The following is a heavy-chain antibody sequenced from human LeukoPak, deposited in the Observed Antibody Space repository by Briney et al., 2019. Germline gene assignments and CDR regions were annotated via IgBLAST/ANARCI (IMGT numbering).Heavy chain of an antibody. Sequence: SETLSLTCAVYGGSFSGYYWSWIRQPPGKWLEWIGEINHSGSTNYNPSLKSRVTISVDTSKNQFSLKLSSVTAADTAVYYCARGGYFDWLLTGGYYYMDVWGKGTTVTVSS. CDR2: INHSGST. CDR1: GGSFSGYY. CDR3: ARGGYFDWLLTGGYYYMDV. D-gene: IGHD3-9*01. V-gene: IGHV4-34*01. J-gene: IGHJ6*03.